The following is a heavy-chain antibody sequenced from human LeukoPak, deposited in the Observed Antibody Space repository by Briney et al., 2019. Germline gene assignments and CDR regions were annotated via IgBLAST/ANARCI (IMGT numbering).Heavy chain of an antibody. CDR1: GYTFTSYG. Sequence: ASVRVSCKASGYTFTSYGISWVRQAPGQGLEWMGWISAYNGNTNYAQKLQGRVTMTTDTSTSTAYMELRSLRSDDTAVYYCARAYSANIVVVPAAMSYYYYYYMDVWGKGTTVTVSS. D-gene: IGHD2-2*01. J-gene: IGHJ6*03. CDR3: ARAYSANIVVVPAAMSYYYYYYMDV. CDR2: ISAYNGNT. V-gene: IGHV1-18*01.